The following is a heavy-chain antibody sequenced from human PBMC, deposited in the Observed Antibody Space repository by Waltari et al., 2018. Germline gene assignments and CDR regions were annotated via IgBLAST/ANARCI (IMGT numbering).Heavy chain of an antibody. CDR2: IGGNGGRT. CDR1: GFTFSNND. CDR3: ATHFGKNYFEY. Sequence: EVQLLESGGGLVQPGGSLRLSCAASGFTFSNNDMSWVRQASGKGLEWVSSIGGNGGRTYYADSVKGRFTISNDNSKNTLILQMNSLRAEDTAIYYCATHFGKNYFEYWGQGTLVTVSS. J-gene: IGHJ4*02. V-gene: IGHV3-23*01. D-gene: IGHD3-10*01.